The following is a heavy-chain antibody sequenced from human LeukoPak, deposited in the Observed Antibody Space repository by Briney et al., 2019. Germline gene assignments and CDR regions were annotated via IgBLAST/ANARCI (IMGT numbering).Heavy chain of an antibody. CDR1: GFTFNSYS. CDR3: AGVWSSGYTKDY. D-gene: IGHD3-22*01. V-gene: IGHV3-48*04. CDR2: ISSSSSTI. Sequence: GSLRLSCAASGFTFNSYSIDWVRQAPGKGLEWLSYISSSSSTIYYADSVKGRFTISRDNATNSVYLQMNSLRAEDTAVYYCAGVWSSGYTKDYWGQGTLVTVSS. J-gene: IGHJ4*02.